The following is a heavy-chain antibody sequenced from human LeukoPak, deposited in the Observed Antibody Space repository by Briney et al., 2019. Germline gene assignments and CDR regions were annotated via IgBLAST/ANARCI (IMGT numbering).Heavy chain of an antibody. CDR1: GFTVSSNY. CDR3: ARGGGSYYGDAFDI. V-gene: IGHV3-53*04. D-gene: IGHD1-26*01. CDR2: IYSGGST. Sequence: GSLRLSCAASGFTVSSNYMSWVRQAPGKGLEWVSVIYSGGSTYYADSVKGRSTISRHNSKNTLYLQMNSLRAEDTAVYYCARGGGSYYGDAFDIWGQGTMVTVSS. J-gene: IGHJ3*02.